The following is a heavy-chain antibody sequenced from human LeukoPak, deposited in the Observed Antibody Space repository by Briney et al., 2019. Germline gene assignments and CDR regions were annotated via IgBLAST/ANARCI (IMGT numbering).Heavy chain of an antibody. V-gene: IGHV3-30-3*01. D-gene: IGHD3-22*01. CDR1: GFTFSSYW. CDR3: ARDRKPSYDSSGSIYY. Sequence: PGGSLRLSCAASGFTFSSYWTHWVRQAPGKGLEWVAVISYDGSNKYYADSVKGRFTISRDNSKNTLYLQMNSLRAEDTAVYYRARDRKPSYDSSGSIYYWGQGTLVTVSS. CDR2: ISYDGSNK. J-gene: IGHJ4*02.